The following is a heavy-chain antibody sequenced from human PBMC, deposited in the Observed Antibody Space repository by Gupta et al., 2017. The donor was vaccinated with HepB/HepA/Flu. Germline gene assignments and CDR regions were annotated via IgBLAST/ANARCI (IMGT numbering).Heavy chain of an antibody. CDR2: TTNTGGTE. Sequence: EVQLVESGGGLVQPGGSLRLSCAASGFTFKDFSMYWVRQPPGKGLEWVSRTTNTGGTETYADSVKGRFTISRDNAKNTLYLQMNSLRVEDTAVYYWTRPGLTGGSFYFTMEVWGQGTTVTVSS. V-gene: IGHV3-74*01. CDR1: GFTFKDFS. CDR3: TRPGLTGGSFYFTMEV. D-gene: IGHD2-8*02. J-gene: IGHJ6*02.